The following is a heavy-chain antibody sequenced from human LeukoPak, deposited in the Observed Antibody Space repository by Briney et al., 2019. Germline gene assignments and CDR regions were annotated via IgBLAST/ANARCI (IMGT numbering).Heavy chain of an antibody. CDR1: GFTFSNAW. CDR2: IKSKTDGGTT. J-gene: IGHJ4*02. Sequence: GGSLRLSCAASGFTFSNAWMSWVRQAPGKGLEWVGRIKSKTDGGTTDYAAPVKGRFTISRDDSKNTLYLQMNSLKTEDTAVYYCTTDHWLRYSNPQLDYWGQGTLVTVSS. V-gene: IGHV3-15*01. CDR3: TTDHWLRYSNPQLDY. D-gene: IGHD4-11*01.